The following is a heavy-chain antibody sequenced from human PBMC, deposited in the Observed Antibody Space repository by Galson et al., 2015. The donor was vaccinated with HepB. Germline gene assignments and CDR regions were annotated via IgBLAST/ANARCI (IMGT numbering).Heavy chain of an antibody. CDR3: ARAPGFESWSGQFHDAFNL. Sequence: SVKVSCKASGYGFRYYGVTWVRQAPGQGLEWLGWISGVNGNTNYAQKFQGRITMTTDTSTATAYMELRSLSSDDTAVYFCARAPGFESWSGQFHDAFNLWGQGTMVTVSS. J-gene: IGHJ3*01. CDR1: GYGFRYYG. V-gene: IGHV1-18*01. CDR2: ISGVNGNT. D-gene: IGHD3-3*01.